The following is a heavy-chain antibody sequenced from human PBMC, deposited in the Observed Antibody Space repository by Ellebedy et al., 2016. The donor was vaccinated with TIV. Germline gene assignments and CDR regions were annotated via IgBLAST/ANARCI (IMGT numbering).Heavy chain of an antibody. D-gene: IGHD3-10*01. CDR1: VPSITGYH. J-gene: IGHJ4*02. V-gene: IGHV4-34*01. CDR3: AKGSMVRGLVG. CDR2: VHHRGGT. Sequence: SETLSLXXEIDVPSITGYHWAWVRQPPGKGLEWIGDVHHRGGTRYISSLKGRVTISLDTSRKEFSLYITSVTAADTALYFCAKGSMVRGLVGWGQGTLVTVSS.